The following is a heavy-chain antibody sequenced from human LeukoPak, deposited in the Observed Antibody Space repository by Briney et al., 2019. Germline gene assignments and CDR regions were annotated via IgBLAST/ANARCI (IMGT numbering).Heavy chain of an antibody. CDR1: GGSISSYY. V-gene: IGHV4-34*01. D-gene: IGHD3-22*01. CDR2: INHSGST. Sequence: SETLSLTCTVSGGSISSYYWSWIRQPPGKGLERIGEINHSGSTNYNPSLKSRVTISVDTSKNQFSLKLSSVTAADTAVYYCARGLRRYYYDSSGTGAFDIWGQGTMVTVSS. CDR3: ARGLRRYYYDSSGTGAFDI. J-gene: IGHJ3*02.